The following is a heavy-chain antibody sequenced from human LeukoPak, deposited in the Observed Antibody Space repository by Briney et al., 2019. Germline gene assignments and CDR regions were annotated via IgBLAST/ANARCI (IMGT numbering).Heavy chain of an antibody. J-gene: IGHJ4*02. V-gene: IGHV3-30-3*01. CDR2: ISYDGSNK. CDR1: GFTFSSYA. Sequence: GGSLRLSCAASGFTFSSYAMHWVRQAPGKGLEWVAVISYDGSNKNYADSVKGRFTISRDNSKNTLYLQMNSLRAEDTAVYYCARGPTVTHGLYWGQGTLVTVSS. CDR3: ARGPTVTHGLY. D-gene: IGHD4-17*01.